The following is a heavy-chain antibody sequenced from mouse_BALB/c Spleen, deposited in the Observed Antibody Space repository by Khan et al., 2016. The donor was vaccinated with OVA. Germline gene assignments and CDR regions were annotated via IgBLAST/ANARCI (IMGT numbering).Heavy chain of an antibody. CDR1: GFTFSSYG. Sequence: EVKLLESGGGLVQPGGSRKLSCAASGFTFSSYGMHWVRQAPEKGLEWVAYISGDSSTIYYADTVKGRFTISRDNPKNTLFLQMTSPMYEDTVSYYGATTYFYGYYFDYWGPGTTLTVSS. J-gene: IGHJ2*01. V-gene: IGHV5-17*02. D-gene: IGHD1-1*01. CDR3: ATTYFYGYYFDY. CDR2: ISGDSSTI.